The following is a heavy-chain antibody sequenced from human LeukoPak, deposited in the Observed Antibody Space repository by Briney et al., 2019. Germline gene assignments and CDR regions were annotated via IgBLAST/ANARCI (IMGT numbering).Heavy chain of an antibody. Sequence: SETLSLTCSVSGGSISSSTYYWGWIRQPPGKGLEWTGIIYYSGNTYYNSSLKSRVTISVDTSENQFSLKLNSVTAADTAVYYCARLYSSGWTPPRYWYFDLWGRGTLVTVSS. CDR3: ARLYSSGWTPPRYWYFDL. CDR1: GGSISSSTYY. D-gene: IGHD6-19*01. CDR2: IYYSGNT. V-gene: IGHV4-39*01. J-gene: IGHJ2*01.